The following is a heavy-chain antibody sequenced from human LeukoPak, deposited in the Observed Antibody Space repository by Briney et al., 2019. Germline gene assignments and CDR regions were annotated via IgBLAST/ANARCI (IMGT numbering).Heavy chain of an antibody. D-gene: IGHD2-15*01. CDR2: ISGSGGST. J-gene: IGHJ6*03. V-gene: IGHV3-23*01. CDR3: ARGRGRNPSGYYYYMDV. CDR1: GFTFSNYG. Sequence: GGSLRLSCAASGFTFSNYGMSWVRQAPGKGLEWVSGISGSGGSTYYADSVKGRFTISRDNSKNTVFLVMSSLRAEDTAVYYCARGRGRNPSGYYYYMDVWGKGTTVTISS.